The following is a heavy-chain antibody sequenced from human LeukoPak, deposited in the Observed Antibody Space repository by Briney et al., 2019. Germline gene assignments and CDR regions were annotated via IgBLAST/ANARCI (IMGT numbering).Heavy chain of an antibody. CDR3: ARDRRRYFDWLPKITRVDYFDY. J-gene: IGHJ4*02. V-gene: IGHV3-21*01. CDR1: GFTFSSYA. CDR2: ISSSSSYI. Sequence: GGSLRLSCAASGFTFSSYAMSWVRQAPGKGREWVSSISSSSSYIYYADPVKGRFTISRDNAKRSLYLQMNSLRAEDTAVYYCARDRRRYFDWLPKITRVDYFDYWGQGTLVTVSS. D-gene: IGHD3-9*01.